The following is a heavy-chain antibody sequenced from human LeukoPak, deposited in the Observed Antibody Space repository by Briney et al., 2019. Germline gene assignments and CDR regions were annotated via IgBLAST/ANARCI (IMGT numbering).Heavy chain of an antibody. CDR1: GLSFSTYG. CDR2: IRYDGSTE. CDR3: AKDEYLFDY. V-gene: IGHV3-30*02. J-gene: IGHJ4*02. D-gene: IGHD2-2*02. Sequence: GGSLRLSCAALGLSFSTYGMHWVRQAPGKGLEWVAFIRYDGSTEYYADSVKGRFTISRDNSKNTLYLQMNSLRAEDTAVYYCAKDEYLFDYWGQGTLVTVSS.